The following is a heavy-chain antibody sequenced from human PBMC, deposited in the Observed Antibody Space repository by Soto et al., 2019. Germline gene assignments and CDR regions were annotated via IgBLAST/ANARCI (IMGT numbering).Heavy chain of an antibody. CDR3: AKNIGGFSGYANFEY. CDR2: ITAGGFNT. CDR1: GFTFSKDD. V-gene: IGHV3-23*01. J-gene: IGHJ4*02. D-gene: IGHD5-12*01. Sequence: EVQLLESGGDLVQPGGSLRLSCVASGFTFSKDDLSWVPQASGKGLEWVSAITAGGFNTYYADSVKGRFTISRDTSNNTLYLQMNSLRAEDTAVYYCAKNIGGFSGYANFEYWGQGPLVTVSS.